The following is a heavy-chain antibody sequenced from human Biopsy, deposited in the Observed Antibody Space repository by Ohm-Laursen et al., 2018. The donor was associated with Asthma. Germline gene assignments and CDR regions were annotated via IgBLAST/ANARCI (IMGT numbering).Heavy chain of an antibody. CDR2: TQHSGSN. D-gene: IGHD1-26*01. Sequence: TLSLTCAVYGGSFSSNYWSWIRQPPGKGLEWLGDTQHSGSNNYHPSLSSRPTLSVDTSKNQFSQRLTPVNAADTAVYYCARGSSSRLSQWELLVSGGKRAHSYYGMDVWGQGTTVTVSS. CDR1: GGSFSSNY. CDR3: ARGSSSRLSQWELLVSGGKRAHSYYGMDV. V-gene: IGHV4-34*01. J-gene: IGHJ6*02.